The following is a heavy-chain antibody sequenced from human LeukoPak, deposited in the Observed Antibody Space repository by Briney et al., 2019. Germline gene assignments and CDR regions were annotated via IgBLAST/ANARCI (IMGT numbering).Heavy chain of an antibody. CDR2: IDPSSGTT. D-gene: IGHD3-10*01. V-gene: IGHV1-46*01. CDR1: GYSFTSCY. J-gene: IGHJ4*02. Sequence: ASVTVSCTASGYSFTSCYLHWVRLAPGQGLEWMGIIDPSSGTTRYAPNFQGRVSLSSDTSTSTVFMELNSLRAEDTAVYYCAKAHYYGSGILDYWGQGTLVTVSS. CDR3: AKAHYYGSGILDY.